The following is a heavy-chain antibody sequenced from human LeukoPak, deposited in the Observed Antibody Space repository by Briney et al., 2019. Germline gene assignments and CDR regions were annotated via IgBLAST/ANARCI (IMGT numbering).Heavy chain of an antibody. J-gene: IGHJ4*02. Sequence: GGSLRLSCAASGFTFSNYNINWVRQAPGKGLEWVSYISATSSTIYYADSVKGRFTISRDNAKNSLHLQMNSLRAEDTAVYYCARAQTGSTYGYCYWGQGTLVTVSS. V-gene: IGHV3-48*01. CDR1: GFTFSNYN. CDR2: ISATSSTI. CDR3: ARAQTGSTYGYCY. D-gene: IGHD5-18*01.